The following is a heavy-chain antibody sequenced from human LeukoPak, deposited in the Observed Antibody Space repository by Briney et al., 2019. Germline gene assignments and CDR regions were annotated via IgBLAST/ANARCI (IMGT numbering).Heavy chain of an antibody. CDR1: GFTVNGAY. Sequence: GGSLRLSCAASGFTVNGAYMSWLRQAPGKGLDWVSVINADGTILFTDSVKGRFSISRDNSKNTLFLQMHSLRVEDTAVYYCARVARGGWDNWLDPWGQGTLVTVSS. J-gene: IGHJ5*02. CDR3: ARVARGGWDNWLDP. V-gene: IGHV3-66*01. D-gene: IGHD6-19*01. CDR2: INADGTI.